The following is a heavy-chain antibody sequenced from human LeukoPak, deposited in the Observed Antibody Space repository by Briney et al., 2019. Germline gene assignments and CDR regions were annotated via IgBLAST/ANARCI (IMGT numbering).Heavy chain of an antibody. V-gene: IGHV1-69*05. D-gene: IGHD6-6*01. CDR2: IIPIFGTS. Sequence: GASVKVSCKASGCTFSSYAISWVRQAPGQGLEWMGGIIPIFGTSNYAQKFQGRVTITTDESTSTASMELSSLRSEDTAVYYCASWAASSLDYYYYMDVWGKGTTVTVSS. J-gene: IGHJ6*03. CDR1: GCTFSSYA. CDR3: ASWAASSLDYYYYMDV.